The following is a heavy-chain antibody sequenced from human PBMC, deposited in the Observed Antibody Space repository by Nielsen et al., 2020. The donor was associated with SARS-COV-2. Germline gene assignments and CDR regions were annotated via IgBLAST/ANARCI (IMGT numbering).Heavy chain of an antibody. CDR2: IDPSDSYT. D-gene: IGHD3-22*01. J-gene: IGHJ6*03. CDR3: AIPYYYGSSGFHQIMDV. V-gene: IGHV5-10-1*01. CDR1: GYSFTSYW. Sequence: GESLKISCKGSGYSFTSYWISWVRQMPGKGLEWMGRIDPSDSYTNYSPSFQGHVTISADKSISTAYLQWSSLKASDTAMYYCAIPYYYGSSGFHQIMDVWGKGTTVTVSS.